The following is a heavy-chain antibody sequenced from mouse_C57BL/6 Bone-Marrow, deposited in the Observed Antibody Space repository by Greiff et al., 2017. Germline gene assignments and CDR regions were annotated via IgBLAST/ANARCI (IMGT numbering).Heavy chain of an antibody. J-gene: IGHJ3*01. Sequence: QVQLQQPGAELVRPGTSVKLSCKASGYTFTSYWMHWVKQRPGQGLEWIGVIDPSDSYTNYNQKFKGKATLTVDTSSSTAYMQLISLTSEDSAVYYCARRITDWFAYWGQGTLVTVSA. D-gene: IGHD2-4*01. CDR1: GYTFTSYW. CDR3: ARRITDWFAY. V-gene: IGHV1-59*01. CDR2: IDPSDSYT.